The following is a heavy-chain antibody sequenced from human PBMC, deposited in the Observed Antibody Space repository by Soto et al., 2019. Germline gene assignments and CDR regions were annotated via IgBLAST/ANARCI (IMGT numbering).Heavy chain of an antibody. CDR3: ARRGRGSYYDS. CDR2: ISGSGDST. J-gene: IGHJ4*02. CDR1: GFTFSSYA. V-gene: IGHV3-23*01. D-gene: IGHD1-26*01. Sequence: EVQLLESGGGLVQPGGSLRLSCAASGFTFSSYAMRWVRQAPVKGLEWVAAISGSGDSTYYADSVKGRFTISRDNSKNTLYLQMNSLRAEDTAVDYCARRGRGSYYDSWRQGTLVTVSS.